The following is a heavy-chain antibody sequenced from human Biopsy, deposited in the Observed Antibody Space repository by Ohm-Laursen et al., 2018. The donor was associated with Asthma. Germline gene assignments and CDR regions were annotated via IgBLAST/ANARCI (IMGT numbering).Heavy chain of an antibody. CDR1: GGTFNTYV. CDR3: ARKAGSCISRTCYSLDF. CDR2: INSVFGTT. D-gene: IGHD2-2*01. Sequence: VKISCKPLGGTFNTYVIGWVRQAPGQGLEWMGGINSVFGTTTYPQKFQDRVTITADDSTSTVYMELSSLRSEDPAVYYCARKAGSCISRTCYSLDFWGQGTLVTVSS. V-gene: IGHV1-69*13. J-gene: IGHJ4*02.